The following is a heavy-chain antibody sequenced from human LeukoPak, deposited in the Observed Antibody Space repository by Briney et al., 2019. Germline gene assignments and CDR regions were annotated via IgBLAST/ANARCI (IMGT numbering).Heavy chain of an antibody. CDR2: IYTSGST. D-gene: IGHD3-22*01. CDR1: GGSISSGSYY. J-gene: IGHJ4*02. CDR3: AIQSSADYYDSSGYLFDY. Sequence: SETLSLTCTVSGGSISSGSYYWSWIQQPAGKGLEWIGRIYTSGSTNYNPSLKSRVTISVDTSKNQFSLKLSSVTAADTAVYYCAIQSSADYYDSSGYLFDYWGQGTLVTVSS. V-gene: IGHV4-61*02.